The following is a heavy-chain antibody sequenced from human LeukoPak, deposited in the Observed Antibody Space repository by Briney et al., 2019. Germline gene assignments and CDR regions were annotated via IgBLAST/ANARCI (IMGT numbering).Heavy chain of an antibody. CDR1: GFTFSTYA. V-gene: IGHV3-23*01. J-gene: IGHJ2*01. CDR3: ARDWYFDL. CDR2: ISSGENT. Sequence: GGSLRLSCAASGFTFSTYAMSWVRQAPGKGLEWVSAISSGENTYYTDSVKGRFTISRDNSKTTSYLQMNSLRAEDTAIYYRARDWYFDLWGRGTLVTVSP.